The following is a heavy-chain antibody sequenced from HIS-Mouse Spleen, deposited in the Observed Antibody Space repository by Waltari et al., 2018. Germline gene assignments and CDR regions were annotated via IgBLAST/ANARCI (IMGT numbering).Heavy chain of an antibody. V-gene: IGHV4-4*07. D-gene: IGHD3-3*01. Sequence: QVQLQESGPGLVKPSETLSLTCTVSGGSISSYYWSWIRQPAGKGLEWIGRIYTSGSTNYHPPLQSRVTMSVDTSKNQFSLKLSSVTAADTAVYYCARDFHDFWSGYYGGDKKHDAFDIWGQGTMVTVSS. J-gene: IGHJ3*02. CDR2: IYTSGST. CDR3: ARDFHDFWSGYYGGDKKHDAFDI. CDR1: GGSISSYY.